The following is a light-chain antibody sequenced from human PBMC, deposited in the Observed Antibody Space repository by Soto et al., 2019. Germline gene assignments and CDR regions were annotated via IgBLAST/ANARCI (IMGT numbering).Light chain of an antibody. CDR3: QKYDTAPFT. Sequence: DVQMTQSPSSLSASVGDTVTITCRASQSIAFYLAWFQQRPGKAPNLLISAASNLQSGVPSRFSGSGSGTDFTLTISSRQPEDVATYYCQKYDTAPFTFGPGTRVEVK. CDR2: AAS. V-gene: IGKV1-27*01. J-gene: IGKJ3*01. CDR1: QSIAFY.